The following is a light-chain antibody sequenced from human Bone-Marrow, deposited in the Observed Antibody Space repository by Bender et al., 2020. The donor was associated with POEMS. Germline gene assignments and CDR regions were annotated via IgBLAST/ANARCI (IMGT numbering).Light chain of an antibody. CDR3: CSCAGSSTGL. J-gene: IGLJ3*02. V-gene: IGLV2-23*02. Sequence: QSALTQPASVSGSPGQSITISCTGTSSDVGSYNLVSWYQQLPGKAPKLMIYEVSKRPSGVSNRFSGSKSGNTASLTISGLQAEDEADYYCCSCAGSSTGLFGGGTKLTVL. CDR1: SSDVGSYNL. CDR2: EVS.